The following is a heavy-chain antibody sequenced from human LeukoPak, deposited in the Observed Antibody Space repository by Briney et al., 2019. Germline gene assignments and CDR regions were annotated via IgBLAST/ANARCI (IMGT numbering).Heavy chain of an antibody. D-gene: IGHD3-22*01. CDR3: VKDLYYDNSGYYSGAFDY. Sequence: GGSLRLSCSASGFTFKKYAMHWVRPAPGKGLEYVSAINSNGGRTYYADSVKGRFTISRDNSKNTLFIQMSSLRIEDTAVYYCVKDLYYDNSGYYSGAFDYWGQGTLVTVSS. J-gene: IGHJ4*02. CDR1: GFTFKKYA. CDR2: INSNGGRT. V-gene: IGHV3-64*05.